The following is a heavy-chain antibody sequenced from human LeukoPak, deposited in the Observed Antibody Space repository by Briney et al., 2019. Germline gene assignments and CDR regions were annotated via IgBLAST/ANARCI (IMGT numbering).Heavy chain of an antibody. D-gene: IGHD3-16*01. V-gene: IGHV3-21*01. CDR2: ISSRTSYI. J-gene: IGHJ3*02. CDR3: ATGGTLISDAFDI. Sequence: NPGGSLRLSCAASVFTFSRYSMNWVRQAPGKGLEWVSSISSRTSYIYYADSVKGRFTISRDNANNSLYLQMNSLRAEDTAVYYCATGGTLISDAFDIWGQGTMVTVSS. CDR1: VFTFSRYS.